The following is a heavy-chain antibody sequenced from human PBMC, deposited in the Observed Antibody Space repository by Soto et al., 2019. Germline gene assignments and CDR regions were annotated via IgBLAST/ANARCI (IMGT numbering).Heavy chain of an antibody. CDR1: GLIFSDYH. CDR2: IRRKANSYTT. CDR3: AMLGGWSGGSSGMDV. J-gene: IGHJ6*02. D-gene: IGHD6-19*01. V-gene: IGHV3-72*01. Sequence: ESGGGLVQPGGSLRLSCAASGLIFSDYHMDWVRQAPGKGLEWVGRIRRKANSYTTEYAASVKGRFTISRDDSKNSLYLQMKSLKSEDTAVYYCAMLGGWSGGSSGMDVWGQGTTVTVSS.